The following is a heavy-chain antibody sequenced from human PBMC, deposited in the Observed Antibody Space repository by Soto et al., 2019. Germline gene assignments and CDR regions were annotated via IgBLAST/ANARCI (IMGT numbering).Heavy chain of an antibody. CDR2: IYYTGKT. D-gene: IGHD6-19*01. J-gene: IGHJ5*02. CDR1: GDSVTSATYY. Sequence: ETLSLTCTVSGDSVTSATYYWSWIRQPPGRGPEWMGYIYYTGKTKFNPSLETRITMSVDTSKNQFFLKLTSVTAADTAVYFCATQRVAVAGLGLSWGQGTLVTVSS. CDR3: ATQRVAVAGLGLS. V-gene: IGHV4-61*01.